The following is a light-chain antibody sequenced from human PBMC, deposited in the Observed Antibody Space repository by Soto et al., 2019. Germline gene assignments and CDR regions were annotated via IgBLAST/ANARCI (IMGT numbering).Light chain of an antibody. Sequence: QSALTQPASVSGSPGQSITISCTGTSSDVGSYNLVSWYQQHPGKAPKLMIYEGSKRPSGVSNRFSGSKSGNTASLTISGLHAEDEADYYCCSYAGGSTVICGGGTKLTVL. CDR3: CSYAGGSTVI. J-gene: IGLJ2*01. CDR2: EGS. CDR1: SSDVGSYNL. V-gene: IGLV2-23*01.